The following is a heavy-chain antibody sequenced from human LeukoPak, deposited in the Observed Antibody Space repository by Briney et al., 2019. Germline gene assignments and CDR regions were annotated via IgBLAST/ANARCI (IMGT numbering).Heavy chain of an antibody. V-gene: IGHV3-23*01. CDR1: GFTFTGHT. CDR2: IGGRDDRT. CDR3: AKDPNPFYDFWSGYK. J-gene: IGHJ4*02. Sequence: PGGSLRLSCAASGFTFTGHTMTWLRQAPGKGLEWVSIIGGRDDRTYYADSVKGRLTISRDNSKNILYLQMNSLRAEDTAVYYCAKDPNPFYDFWSGYKWGQGTLVTVSS. D-gene: IGHD3-3*01.